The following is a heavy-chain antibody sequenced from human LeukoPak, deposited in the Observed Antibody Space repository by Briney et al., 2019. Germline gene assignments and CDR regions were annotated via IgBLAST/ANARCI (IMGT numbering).Heavy chain of an antibody. CDR2: IHHDGSNK. Sequence: GGSLRLSCAASGFTFSSYGMHWVRQAPGKGLDWVAFIHHDGSNKYYADSVRGRFTISRGNSKNTLNLQMNSLRAEDTAVYYCATMYYDSASRHYYYYYMDVWGKGTTVTVSS. V-gene: IGHV3-30*02. CDR1: GFTFSSYG. CDR3: ATMYYDSASRHYYYYYMDV. J-gene: IGHJ6*03. D-gene: IGHD3-10*01.